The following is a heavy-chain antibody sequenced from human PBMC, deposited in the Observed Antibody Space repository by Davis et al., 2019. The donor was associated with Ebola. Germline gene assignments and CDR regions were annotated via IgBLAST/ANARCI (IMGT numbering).Heavy chain of an antibody. CDR3: ARQIRSSGYFDY. CDR2: IYSGDSDT. CDR1: GYIFANYW. Sequence: GESLKISCKGSGYIFANYWIAWVRQMPGKGLEWMGIIYSGDSDTRYSPSFQGQVTISVDKSMNTAYLQWSSLKASDSAMYYCARQIRSSGYFDYWGQGTLVTVSS. J-gene: IGHJ4*02. V-gene: IGHV5-51*01. D-gene: IGHD6-19*01.